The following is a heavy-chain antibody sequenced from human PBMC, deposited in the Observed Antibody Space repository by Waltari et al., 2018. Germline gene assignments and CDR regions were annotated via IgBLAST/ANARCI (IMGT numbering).Heavy chain of an antibody. D-gene: IGHD2-8*01. V-gene: IGHV3-7*02. J-gene: IGHJ4*02. Sequence: EVQLVESGGGLVQPGGSLRLSCAASGFTFSRSWMSWVRQVPGKGVEWVAKIKEDGSGKDYVDSVKGRFTISRDNAKNSLYLQMDSLRAEDTAVYYCATMGVGRFDYWGQGTLVTVSS. CDR3: ATMGVGRFDY. CDR2: IKEDGSGK. CDR1: GFTFSRSW.